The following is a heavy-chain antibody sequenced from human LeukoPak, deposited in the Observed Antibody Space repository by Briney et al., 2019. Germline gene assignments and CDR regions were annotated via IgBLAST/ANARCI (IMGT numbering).Heavy chain of an antibody. V-gene: IGHV1-8*01. CDR3: ARKPGAYYYYGMDV. CDR2: MNPNSGNT. D-gene: IGHD7-27*01. J-gene: IGHJ6*02. Sequence: GASVTVSCTASGYTFTSYDIHWVRQATGQGLEWMGWMNPNSGNTGYAQKFQGRVTMTWNTSISTAYMELSSLRSEDTAVYYCARKPGAYYYYGMDVWGQGTTVTVSS. CDR1: GYTFTSYD.